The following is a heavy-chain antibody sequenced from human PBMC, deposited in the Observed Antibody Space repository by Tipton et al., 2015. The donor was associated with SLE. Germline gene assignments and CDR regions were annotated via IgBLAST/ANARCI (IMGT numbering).Heavy chain of an antibody. CDR2: IYHSGST. J-gene: IGHJ4*02. D-gene: IGHD3-10*01. V-gene: IGHV4-38-2*02. CDR1: GYSISSGYY. CDR3: ARELKILMVRGPFDY. Sequence: TLSLTCTVSGYSISSGYYWGWIRQPPGKGLEWIGSIYHSGSTYYNPSLKSRVTISVDTSKNQFSLKLSSVTAADTAVYYCARELKILMVRGPFDYWGQGTLVTVSS.